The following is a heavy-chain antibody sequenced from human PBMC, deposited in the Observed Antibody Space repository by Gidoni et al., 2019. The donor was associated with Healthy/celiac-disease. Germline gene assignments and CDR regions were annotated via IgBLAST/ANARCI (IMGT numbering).Heavy chain of an antibody. CDR2: IKSKTDGGTT. Sequence: EVQLVESGGGLVKPGGSLRLSCAASGFTSSNAWMSWVRQAPGKGLEWVGRIKSKTDGGTTDYAAPVKGRFTISRDDSKNTLYLQMNSLKTEDTAVYYCTTDLDYDYVWGSYLNYFDYWGQGTLVTVSS. CDR1: GFTSSNAW. V-gene: IGHV3-15*01. CDR3: TTDLDYDYVWGSYLNYFDY. D-gene: IGHD3-16*02. J-gene: IGHJ4*02.